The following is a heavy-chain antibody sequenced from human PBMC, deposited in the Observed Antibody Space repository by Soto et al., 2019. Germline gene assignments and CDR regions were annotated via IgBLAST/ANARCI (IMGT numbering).Heavy chain of an antibody. V-gene: IGHV1-18*01. CDR2: ISAYNGNT. J-gene: IGHJ5*02. D-gene: IGHD3-9*01. Sequence: GASVKVSCKASGYTFTSYGISWVRQAPGQGLEWMGWISAYNGNTNYAQKLQGRVTMTTDTSTSTAYMELRSLRSDDTAVYYCARTPPLDILTGYYGAWFDPWGQGTLVTVSS. CDR3: ARTPPLDILTGYYGAWFDP. CDR1: GYTFTSYG.